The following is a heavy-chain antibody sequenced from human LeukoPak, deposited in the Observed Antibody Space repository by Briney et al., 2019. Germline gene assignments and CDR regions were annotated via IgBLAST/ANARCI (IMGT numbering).Heavy chain of an antibody. CDR1: GFTFSSYA. CDR3: ASTRHGGLTMVRGTQDY. Sequence: GGSLRLSCAASGFTFSSYAMSWVRQAPGKGLEWVSAISGSGGSTYYADSVKGRFTISRDNSKNTLYLQMNSLRAEDTAVYYCASTRHGGLTMVRGTQDYWGQGTLVTVSS. D-gene: IGHD3-10*01. J-gene: IGHJ4*02. V-gene: IGHV3-23*01. CDR2: ISGSGGST.